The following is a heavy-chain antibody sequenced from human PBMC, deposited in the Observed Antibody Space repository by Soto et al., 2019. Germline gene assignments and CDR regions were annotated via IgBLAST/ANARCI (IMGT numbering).Heavy chain of an antibody. CDR1: WGSSSRHY. D-gene: IGHD2-21*02. J-gene: IGHJ6*02. V-gene: IGHV4-59*11. CDR3: ARDLWGYCGTDCYPLDV. Sequence: SQTLCLTSTVLWGSSSRHYWSCIRQPPGKGLEWIGYMYNTWSTVYNPSFKSRVTISVDTSKNQFSLKLNSVTAADTAVYYCARDLWGYCGTDCYPLDVWGQGTTVTVSS. CDR2: MYNTWST.